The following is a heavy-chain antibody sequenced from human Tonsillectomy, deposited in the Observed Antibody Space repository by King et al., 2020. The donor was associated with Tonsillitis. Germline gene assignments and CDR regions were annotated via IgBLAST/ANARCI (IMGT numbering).Heavy chain of an antibody. V-gene: IGHV1-2*02. Sequence: QLVQSGAEVKKPGASVKVSCQASGYTVTDYYIHWVRQAPGQGLEWMGWIKSDTGGTKYGQKFQGRVTMTRDTSISTVYMELTSLRSDDTAVYYCARDFCGETSCHPFDYRGQGTQVTVSS. CDR3: ARDFCGETSCHPFDY. D-gene: IGHD2-21*01. J-gene: IGHJ4*02. CDR1: GYTVTDYY. CDR2: IKSDTGGT.